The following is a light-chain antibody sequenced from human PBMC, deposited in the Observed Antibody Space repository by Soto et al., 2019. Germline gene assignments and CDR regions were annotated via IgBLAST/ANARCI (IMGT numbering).Light chain of an antibody. Sequence: QPALTQPPSVSGSPGQSVTISCTGTSSDVGSYNRVSWYQQPPGTAPKLMIYEVTNRPSGVPDRFSGSKSGNTASLTISGLQAEDEADYYCNSYTTSSTWVFGGGTKLTVL. CDR2: EVT. V-gene: IGLV2-18*02. CDR1: SSDVGSYNR. J-gene: IGLJ3*02. CDR3: NSYTTSSTWV.